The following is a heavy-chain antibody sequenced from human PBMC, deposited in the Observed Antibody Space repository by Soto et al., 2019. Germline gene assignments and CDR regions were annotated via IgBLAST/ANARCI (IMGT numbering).Heavy chain of an antibody. CDR2: INHSGST. D-gene: IGHD2-15*01. CDR3: ARGGYCSGGSCYSFYLAWFDP. Sequence: SETLSLTCAVYGLSFSGYYWSGIRQPPGRGLEWIGEINHSGSTNYNPSLKSRVTISVDTSKNQFSLKLSSVTAADTAVYYCARGGYCSGGSCYSFYLAWFDPWGQGTLVTVSS. J-gene: IGHJ5*02. V-gene: IGHV4-34*01. CDR1: GLSFSGYY.